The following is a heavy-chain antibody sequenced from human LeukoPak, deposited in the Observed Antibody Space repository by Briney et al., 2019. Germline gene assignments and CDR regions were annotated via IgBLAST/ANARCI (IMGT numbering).Heavy chain of an antibody. D-gene: IGHD2-2*01. CDR2: IIPIFGAA. CDR3: AIQTDIVVVPAPNFDY. J-gene: IGHJ4*02. Sequence: SVKVSCKASGGTFSSYAISWVRQAPGQGLEWMGGIIPIFGAANYAQKFQGRVTITTDESTSTAYMELSSLRSEDTAVYYCAIQTDIVVVPAPNFDYWGQGTLVTVSS. V-gene: IGHV1-69*05. CDR1: GGTFSSYA.